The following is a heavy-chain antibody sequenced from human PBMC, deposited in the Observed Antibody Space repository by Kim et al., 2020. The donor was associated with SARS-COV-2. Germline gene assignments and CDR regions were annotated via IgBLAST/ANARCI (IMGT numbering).Heavy chain of an antibody. Sequence: LSLTCAASGFTFSSYGMHWVRQAPGKGLEWVAVISYDGSNKYYADSVKGRFTISRDNSKNTLYLQMNSLRAEDTAVYYCAKDSRGTTGFFDYWGQGTLVTVSS. CDR3: AKDSRGTTGFFDY. J-gene: IGHJ4*02. V-gene: IGHV3-30*18. CDR2: ISYDGSNK. CDR1: GFTFSSYG. D-gene: IGHD1-1*01.